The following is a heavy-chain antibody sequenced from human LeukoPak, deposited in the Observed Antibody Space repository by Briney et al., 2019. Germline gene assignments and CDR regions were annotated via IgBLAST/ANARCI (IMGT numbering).Heavy chain of an antibody. CDR3: ARTDGKQLPPRF. Sequence: SETLSLTCTVSGGSISSYYWSWIRQPPGKGLEWIGYIYYSGSTNYNPSLKSRVTISVDTSKNQFSLKLSSVTATDTAVYFCARTDGKQLPPRFWGQGTLVTVSS. D-gene: IGHD5-18*01. CDR2: IYYSGST. J-gene: IGHJ4*02. V-gene: IGHV4-59*08. CDR1: GGSISSYY.